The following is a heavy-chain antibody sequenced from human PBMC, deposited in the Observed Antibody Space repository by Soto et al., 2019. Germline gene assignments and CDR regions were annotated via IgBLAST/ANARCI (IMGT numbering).Heavy chain of an antibody. CDR1: GYTFTGYY. J-gene: IGHJ4*02. CDR3: AKELRHDYNLAYFAH. V-gene: IGHV1-2*02. CDR2: INPNSGGT. D-gene: IGHD4-4*01. Sequence: QVQLVQSGAEVKKPGASVKVSCKASGYTFTGYYMHWVRQAPGQGLEWMGWINPNSGGTNYAQKFQGRVTMTRDTSISTAYMELSRLRSDDTAVYYCAKELRHDYNLAYFAHWGQGTLVTVSS.